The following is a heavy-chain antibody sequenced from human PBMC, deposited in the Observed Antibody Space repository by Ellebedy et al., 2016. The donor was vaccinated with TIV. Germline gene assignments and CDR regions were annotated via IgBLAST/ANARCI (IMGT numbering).Heavy chain of an antibody. V-gene: IGHV4-59*08. D-gene: IGHD3-10*01. CDR2: IYYNGNT. CDR1: CGSISNYY. Sequence: SETLSLXXTVSCGSISNYYWSWFRQPPGKRLEWIAYIYYNGNTNYNPSLKSRVTISVATSENQFSLRLTSVTAADTAVYYCARHFNSGTYPLDYWGPGTLVTVSS. CDR3: ARHFNSGTYPLDY. J-gene: IGHJ4*02.